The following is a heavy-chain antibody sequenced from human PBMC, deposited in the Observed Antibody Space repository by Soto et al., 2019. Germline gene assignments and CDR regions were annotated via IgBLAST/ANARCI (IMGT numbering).Heavy chain of an antibody. CDR2: ISGSGGST. CDR1: GFTFSSYA. Sequence: GGSLRLSCAASGFTFSSYAMSWVRQAPGKGLEWVSAISGSGGSTYYADSVTGRFTISRDNSKNTLYLQMNSLRAEDTAVYYCAKVGDSSGYYYPVAFDIWGQGTMVTVSS. CDR3: AKVGDSSGYYYPVAFDI. V-gene: IGHV3-23*01. D-gene: IGHD3-22*01. J-gene: IGHJ3*02.